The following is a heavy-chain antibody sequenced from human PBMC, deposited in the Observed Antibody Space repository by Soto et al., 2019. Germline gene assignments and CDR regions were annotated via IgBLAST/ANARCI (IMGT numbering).Heavy chain of an antibody. CDR2: INHSGST. D-gene: IGHD5-18*01. J-gene: IGHJ4*02. CDR1: GGSFSGYY. CDR3: ARGRITAMAARVYDY. Sequence: SETLSLTCAVYGGSFSGYYWSWIRQPPGKGLEWIGEINHSGSTNYNPSLKSRVTISVDTSKNQFSLKLSSVTAADTAVYYCARGRITAMAARVYDYWGQGTLVTVSS. V-gene: IGHV4-34*01.